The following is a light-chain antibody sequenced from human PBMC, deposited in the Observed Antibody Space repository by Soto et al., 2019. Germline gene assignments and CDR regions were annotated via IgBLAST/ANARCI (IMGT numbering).Light chain of an antibody. CDR2: DAS. CDR3: QQRSR. CDR1: QSISSY. Sequence: EIVLTQSPATLSLSPGERATLSCRASQSISSYLAWYQQKPGQAPRLLIYDASSRATGIPARFSGSGSGPDFTLTISSLEPEDFAVYYCQQRSRFGQGTKVEIK. J-gene: IGKJ1*01. V-gene: IGKV3-11*01.